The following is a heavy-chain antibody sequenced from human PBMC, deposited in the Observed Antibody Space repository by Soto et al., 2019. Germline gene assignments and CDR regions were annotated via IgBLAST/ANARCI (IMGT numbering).Heavy chain of an antibody. D-gene: IGHD2-2*01. CDR1: GFTFSNYV. CDR3: AKDQYQLIRRCYGLDV. J-gene: IGHJ6*02. CDR2: ISYDGTNK. Sequence: QVQLVESGGGVAQPGRSLRLSCAASGFTFSNYVMHWVRQAPGKGLEWVAVISYDGTNKYYADSVRGRFTISRDNSKNTLFLQMNSLRPEDTAVYYCAKDQYQLIRRCYGLDVWGQGTTVTVSS. V-gene: IGHV3-30*18.